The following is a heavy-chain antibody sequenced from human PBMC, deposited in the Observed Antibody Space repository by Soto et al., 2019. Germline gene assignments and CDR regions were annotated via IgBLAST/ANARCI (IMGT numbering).Heavy chain of an antibody. Sequence: ASVKVSCKASGCTFTSYYMHWVRQAPGQGFEWMGIINPSGGSTSYAQKFQGRVTMTREKSTSTVYMELSSLRSENTAVYYCARDYYDILTGYSGFFYYWGQGTLVTVSS. D-gene: IGHD3-9*01. CDR3: ARDYYDILTGYSGFFYY. V-gene: IGHV1-46*01. J-gene: IGHJ4*02. CDR1: GCTFTSYY. CDR2: INPSGGST.